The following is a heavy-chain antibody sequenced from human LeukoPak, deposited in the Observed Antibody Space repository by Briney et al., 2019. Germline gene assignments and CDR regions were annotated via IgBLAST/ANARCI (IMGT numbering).Heavy chain of an antibody. V-gene: IGHV1-8*01. CDR2: MNPNSGNT. CDR3: ASSPYYYDSSGLLNYFDY. Sequence: ASVKVSCKASGYTFSSYDINWVRQATGQGLEWMGWMNPNSGNTGYAEKFQGRVTMTTDTSTSTVYMELRSLRSDDTAVYYCASSPYYYDSSGLLNYFDYWGQGTLVTVSS. J-gene: IGHJ4*02. CDR1: GYTFSSYD. D-gene: IGHD3-22*01.